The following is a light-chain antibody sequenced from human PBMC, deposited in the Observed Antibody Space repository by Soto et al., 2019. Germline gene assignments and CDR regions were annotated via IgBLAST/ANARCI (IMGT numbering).Light chain of an antibody. J-gene: IGKJ5*01. CDR2: LGS. Sequence: DIVMTQSGLSLPVTPGEPASISCMSSQSLLHSNGYNYLDWYLQKPGQSPQLLIYLGSNRASGVPDRFSGSGSGTDFTLEISRVETDDVGIYYCMQSTQLPPTFGQGTRLEIK. CDR3: MQSTQLPPT. V-gene: IGKV2-28*01. CDR1: QSLLHSNGYNY.